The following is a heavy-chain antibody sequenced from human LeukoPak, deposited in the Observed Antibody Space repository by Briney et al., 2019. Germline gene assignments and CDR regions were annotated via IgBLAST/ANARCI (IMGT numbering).Heavy chain of an antibody. CDR2: ISAYNGNT. V-gene: IGHV1-18*01. Sequence: GASVKVSCKASGYTFTSYGISWVRQAPGQGLEWMGWISAYNGNTNYAQKLQGRVTMTTDTSASTAYMELRSLRSDDTAVYYCARVAPSNYYYDSSVSVVWGQGTLVTVSS. J-gene: IGHJ4*02. CDR1: GYTFTSYG. D-gene: IGHD3-22*01. CDR3: ARVAPSNYYYDSSVSVV.